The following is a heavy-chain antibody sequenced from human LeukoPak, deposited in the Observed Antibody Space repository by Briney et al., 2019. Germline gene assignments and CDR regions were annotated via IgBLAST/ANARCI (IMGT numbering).Heavy chain of an antibody. CDR1: GYTFTCSY. J-gene: IGHJ4*02. D-gene: IGHD6-13*01. CDR2: INPNSGGT. Sequence: ASVKVSCKASGYTFTCSYLHWVRQAPGQGLEWMGWINPNSGGTNYAQKFQGRVTMTRDTSISTAYLELSSLEYDDTAVYYCARDSRGDFWGQGTLVTVSS. V-gene: IGHV1-2*02. CDR3: ARDSRGDF.